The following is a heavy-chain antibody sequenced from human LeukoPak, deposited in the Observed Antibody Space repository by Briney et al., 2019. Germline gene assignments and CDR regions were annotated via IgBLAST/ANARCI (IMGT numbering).Heavy chain of an antibody. J-gene: IGHJ4*02. CDR2: IFPSGGEI. CDR1: GFTFSTFA. Sequence: GSLRLSCAASGFTFSTFAMIWVRQPPGKGLEWVSSIFPSGGEIHYADSVRGRFTISRDNSKSTLSLQMNSLRAEDTAVYYCAKDRTGHFDYWGQGTLVTVSS. CDR3: AKDRTGHFDY. D-gene: IGHD1-14*01. V-gene: IGHV3-23*01.